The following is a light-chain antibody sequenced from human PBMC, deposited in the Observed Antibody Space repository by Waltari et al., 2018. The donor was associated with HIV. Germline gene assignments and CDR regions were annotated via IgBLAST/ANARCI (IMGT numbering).Light chain of an antibody. CDR3: CSYAGDSNYV. CDR2: EVN. J-gene: IGLJ1*01. CDR1: SSDLGLYNL. Sequence: QSALTQPASVSGSIGQSSSLSCSGSSSDLGLYNLLPWYQVSPGKAPKLIIHEVNKRPSGVSDRFSGSKAGKTASLTISGLQTEDEADYYCCSYAGDSNYVFGTGTKVTVL. V-gene: IGLV2-23*02.